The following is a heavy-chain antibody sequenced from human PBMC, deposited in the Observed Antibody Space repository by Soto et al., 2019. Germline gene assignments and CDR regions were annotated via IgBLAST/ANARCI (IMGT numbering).Heavy chain of an antibody. J-gene: IGHJ5*02. D-gene: IGHD6-6*01. V-gene: IGHV4-30-2*06. CDR1: GGTITRGRSS. Sequence: PSETLSLTCSVSGGTITRGRSSWNWIRHSPGKGLEWIAYIYHSGSTYYNPSLKSRVTISVDRSENQFSLKLTSVTAADTAVYYCVRESVASGPNYFDTWGPGTLVTVSS. CDR3: VRESVASGPNYFDT. CDR2: IYHSGST.